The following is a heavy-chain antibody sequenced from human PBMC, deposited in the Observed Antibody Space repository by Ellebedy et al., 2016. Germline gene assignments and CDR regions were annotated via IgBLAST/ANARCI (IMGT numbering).Heavy chain of an antibody. D-gene: IGHD4-17*01. J-gene: IGHJ6*02. Sequence: GGSLRLSXVAPGFTFSSYDMSWVRQAPGKGLEWVSAISGSGGSTYYADSVKGRFTISRDNSKNTLYLQMNSLRAEDTAVYYCASTYGDYYYGMDVWGQGTTVTVSS. CDR2: ISGSGGST. CDR3: ASTYGDYYYGMDV. V-gene: IGHV3-23*01. CDR1: GFTFSSYD.